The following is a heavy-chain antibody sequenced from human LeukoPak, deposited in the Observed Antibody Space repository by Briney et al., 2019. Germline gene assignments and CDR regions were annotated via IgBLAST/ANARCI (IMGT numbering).Heavy chain of an antibody. V-gene: IGHV3-21*01. Sequence: GRSLRLSCAASGFTFSSYGMHWVRQAPGKGLEWVSSISSSSSYIYYADSVKGRFTISRDNAKNSLYLQMNSLRAEDTAVYYCAREGRYQLTLDAFDIWGQGTMVTVSS. CDR1: GFTFSSYG. CDR2: ISSSSSYI. CDR3: AREGRYQLTLDAFDI. J-gene: IGHJ3*02. D-gene: IGHD2-2*01.